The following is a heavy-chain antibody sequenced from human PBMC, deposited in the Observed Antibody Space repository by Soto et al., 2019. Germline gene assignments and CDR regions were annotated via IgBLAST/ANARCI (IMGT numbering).Heavy chain of an antibody. Sequence: GASVTVSCKASGGTISSYASSWVRQAPGQGLEWMGGIIPIFGTANYAQKFQGRVTMTRNTSISTAYMELSSLRSEDTAVYYCARGGEQLVLYYYYGMDVWGQGTTVTVS. J-gene: IGHJ6*02. CDR1: GGTISSYA. D-gene: IGHD6-13*01. CDR3: ARGGEQLVLYYYYGMDV. V-gene: IGHV1-69*05. CDR2: IIPIFGTA.